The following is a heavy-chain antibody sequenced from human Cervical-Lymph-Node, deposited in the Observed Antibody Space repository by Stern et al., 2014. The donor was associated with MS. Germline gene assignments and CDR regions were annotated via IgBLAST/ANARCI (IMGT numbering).Heavy chain of an antibody. V-gene: IGHV1-69*01. CDR3: ARAAGERGSGRYYFDS. Sequence: VQLVESGAGVEKTGSSVKVSCTVSGGTFSSYGINWVRQAPGQGPEWMAVIIPNFAATHYAQPVQDRVTINSDESRNTRFLQLSGLRSEDTAVYYCARAAGERGSGRYYFDSWGQGTLVSVSS. J-gene: IGHJ4*02. CDR1: GGTFSSYG. D-gene: IGHD3-10*01. CDR2: IIPNFAAT.